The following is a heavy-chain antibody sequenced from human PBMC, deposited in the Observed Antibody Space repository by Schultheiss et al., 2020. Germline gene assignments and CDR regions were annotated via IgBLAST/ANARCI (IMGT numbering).Heavy chain of an antibody. CDR3: AKAHYETGSFGYYYYYGMDV. V-gene: IGHV3-48*03. CDR2: ISSSGSSI. D-gene: IGHD3-16*01. J-gene: IGHJ6*02. CDR1: EIRFSSYE. Sequence: GESLKISCAASEIRFSSYEMNWVRQAPGKGLEWISYISSSGSSIYYAGSVKGRFTISRDNAKNSLYLQMNSLRAEDTAVYYCAKAHYETGSFGYYYYYGMDVWGQGTTVTVSS.